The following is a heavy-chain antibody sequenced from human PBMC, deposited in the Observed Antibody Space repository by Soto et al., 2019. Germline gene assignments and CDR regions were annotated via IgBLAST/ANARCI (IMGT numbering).Heavy chain of an antibody. V-gene: IGHV4-39*02. CDR2: ISYSGKN. CDR1: GASITSTNYF. J-gene: IGHJ4*02. D-gene: IGHD2-2*01. CDR3: AKNLPSTRRFDY. Sequence: SETLSLTCSLYGASITSTNYFWAWIRQPPGKGLDWVSSISYSGKNNYNPYLKSRTTIYVYRSRNHFSLQVSSVTAAATYVYYCAKNLPSTRRFDYWGQGTVVTVSS.